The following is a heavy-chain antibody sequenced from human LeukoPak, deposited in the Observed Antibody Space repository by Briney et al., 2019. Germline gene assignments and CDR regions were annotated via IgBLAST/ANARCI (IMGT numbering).Heavy chain of an antibody. V-gene: IGHV3-48*04. CDR2: VSSGTRTI. J-gene: IGHJ6*02. D-gene: IGHD4-23*01. CDR3: ARDQTVVTPPGAMDV. CDR1: GFSFSSYN. Sequence: GGSLRLSCAASGFSFSSYNMNWVRQAPGKGLEWVSFVSSGTRTIYYADSVKGRFTVSRDNAKNSLYLQMNSLRAEDTAVYYCARDQTVVTPPGAMDVWGQGTTVTVSS.